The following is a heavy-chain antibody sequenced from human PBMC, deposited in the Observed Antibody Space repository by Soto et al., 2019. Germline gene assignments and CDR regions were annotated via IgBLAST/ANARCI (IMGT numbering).Heavy chain of an antibody. CDR1: GLTVSSSY. V-gene: IGHV3-30*18. D-gene: IGHD6-13*01. J-gene: IGHJ6*02. CDR2: ISYDGSNK. Sequence: GGSLRLSCAASGLTVSSSYMSWVRQAPGKGLEWVAVISYDGSNKYYADSVKGRFTVSRDNSKNTLYLQMNSLRAEDTAVYYCAKPIAAAGLWGMDVCGQGTTVTVSS. CDR3: AKPIAAAGLWGMDV.